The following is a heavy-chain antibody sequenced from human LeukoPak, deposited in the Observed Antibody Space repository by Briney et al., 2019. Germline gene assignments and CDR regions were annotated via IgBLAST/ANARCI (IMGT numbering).Heavy chain of an antibody. D-gene: IGHD4-11*01. CDR2: IGGTTVST. CDR1: GFTFNTYA. J-gene: IGHJ4*02. Sequence: GGSLRLSCAASGFTFNTYAMNWVRQAPGKGLEWVSAIGGTTVSTYYADSVKGRFTISRDNSKNTLFLQMNSLRAEDTAVYYCARDYGTTTTTKRWGCFDYWGQGALVTVSS. V-gene: IGHV3-23*01. CDR3: ARDYGTTTTTKRWGCFDY.